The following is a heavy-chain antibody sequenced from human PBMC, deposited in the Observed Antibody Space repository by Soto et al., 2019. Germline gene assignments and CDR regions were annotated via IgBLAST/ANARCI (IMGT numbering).Heavy chain of an antibody. V-gene: IGHV3-23*01. CDR3: AKGTLGSYYYYRMDV. D-gene: IGHD1-26*01. J-gene: IGHJ6*02. Sequence: PGGSLRLSCAASGFTFTSYGMSWVRQAPGKGLEWVSAISGSGGSTYYADSVKGRFTISRDNSKNTLYLHMNSLRAEDTAVYYCAKGTLGSYYYYRMDVWGQGTTGTVSS. CDR2: ISGSGGST. CDR1: GFTFTSYG.